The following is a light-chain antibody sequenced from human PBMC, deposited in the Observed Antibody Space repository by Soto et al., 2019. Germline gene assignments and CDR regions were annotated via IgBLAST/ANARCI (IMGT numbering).Light chain of an antibody. V-gene: IGKV1-27*01. Sequence: DIQMTQSPSSLSASLGDRVTITCRASQGIGTYLAWYQQKPGKVPSLLIYGASTLQSGVPSRFSGSGSGTDFTLTISSLQPEDVATYYCQKYDGAPRTFGPGTNLDIK. CDR1: QGIGTY. CDR3: QKYDGAPRT. CDR2: GAS. J-gene: IGKJ3*01.